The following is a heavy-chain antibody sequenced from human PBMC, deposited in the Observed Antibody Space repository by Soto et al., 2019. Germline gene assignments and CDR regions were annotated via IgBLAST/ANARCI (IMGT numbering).Heavy chain of an antibody. Sequence: EVQLVESGGGLVKPGESLTLSCAASGFPFSIYSMDWVRQAPGKGLEWVSSINSRSVYIYYADSVRGRFTISRDNAKNALYLQMSSLGTEDTGVYFCARGDMLGTAAYGMEVWGQGTTVTVSS. D-gene: IGHD1-1*01. CDR1: GFPFSIYS. CDR2: INSRSVYI. J-gene: IGHJ6*02. CDR3: ARGDMLGTAAYGMEV. V-gene: IGHV3-21*02.